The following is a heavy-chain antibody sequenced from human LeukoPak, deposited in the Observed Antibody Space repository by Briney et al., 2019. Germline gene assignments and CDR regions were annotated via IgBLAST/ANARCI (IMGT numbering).Heavy chain of an antibody. V-gene: IGHV3-74*01. CDR3: AKAQDYYGSGSYVDY. CDR2: ISPDGKDT. J-gene: IGHJ4*02. CDR1: GFTFSNYW. Sequence: GGSLRLSCAASGFTFSNYWMYWVRQVPGKGLVWVSRISPDGKDTSHADSVKGRFTISRDNSKNTLYLQMNSLRAEDTAVYYCAKAQDYYGSGSYVDYWGQGTLVTVSS. D-gene: IGHD3-10*01.